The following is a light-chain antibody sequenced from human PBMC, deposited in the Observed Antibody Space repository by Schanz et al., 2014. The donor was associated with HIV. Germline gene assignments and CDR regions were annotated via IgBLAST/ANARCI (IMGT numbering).Light chain of an antibody. J-gene: IGKJ4*01. Sequence: EIVLTQSPGTLSLSPGERATLSCRASQSVSSYLAWYQQKPGQAPRLLIYGASSRATGIPARFSGSGSGTDFTLTISSLQPEDFATYYCQQPASYPLTFGGGTKVEIK. CDR3: QQPASYPLT. CDR2: GAS. V-gene: IGKV3-11*01. CDR1: QSVSSY.